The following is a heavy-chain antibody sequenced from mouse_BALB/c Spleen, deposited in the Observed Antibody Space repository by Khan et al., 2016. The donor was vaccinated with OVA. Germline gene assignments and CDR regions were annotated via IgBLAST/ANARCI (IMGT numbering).Heavy chain of an antibody. Sequence: QVQLQQSGAELARPGASVKMSCKASGYTFTSYTIHWIKQRPGQGLEWIGYINPSSGYTNYNQKFKDKATLTADKSSTTAYMQLSSLTSDDSAVXYCARDGAYYRSDGWFAYWGQGTLVTVFA. CDR3: ARDGAYYRSDGWFAY. J-gene: IGHJ3*01. V-gene: IGHV1-4*01. CDR2: INPSSGYT. CDR1: GYTFTSYT. D-gene: IGHD2-14*01.